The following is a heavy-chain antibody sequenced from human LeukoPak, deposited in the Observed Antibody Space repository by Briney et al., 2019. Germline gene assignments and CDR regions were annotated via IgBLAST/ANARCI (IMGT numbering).Heavy chain of an antibody. CDR1: GFTFSSYS. Sequence: GGSLRLSCAASGFTFSSYSMNWVRQAPGKGLEWVSSTSSTSSYIYYADSVKGRSTISRDNAKNSLYLQMNSLRAEDTAVYYCARAAHYYDSSGYYSWYFDLWGRGTLVTVSS. CDR2: TSSTSSYI. CDR3: ARAAHYYDSSGYYSWYFDL. D-gene: IGHD3-22*01. J-gene: IGHJ2*01. V-gene: IGHV3-21*01.